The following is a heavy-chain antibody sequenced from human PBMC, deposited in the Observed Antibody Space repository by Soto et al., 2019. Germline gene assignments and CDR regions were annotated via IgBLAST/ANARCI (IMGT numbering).Heavy chain of an antibody. J-gene: IGHJ1*01. D-gene: IGHD6-13*01. CDR2: INWNSGSI. CDR1: GFTFDDYA. CDR3: VKDESINWYSGHFRH. Sequence: EVQLVESGGGLVQPGRSLRLSCAASGFTFDDYAMHWVRQVPGKGLEWVSGINWNSGSIGYGDSVKGRFAISRDNAKNSLHLQMNSLSAEYTAFYYCVKDESINWYSGHFRHWGQGTRVTVSS. V-gene: IGHV3-9*01.